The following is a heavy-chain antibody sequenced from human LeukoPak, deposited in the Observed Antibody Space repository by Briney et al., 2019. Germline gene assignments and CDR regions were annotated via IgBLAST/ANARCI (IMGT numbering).Heavy chain of an antibody. D-gene: IGHD6-13*01. CDR2: IIPILGIA. CDR1: GGTFSSYA. V-gene: IGHV1-69*04. Sequence: GAPVKVSCKASGGTFSSYAISWVRQAPGQGLEWMGRIIPILGIANYAQKFQGRVTITADKSTSTAYMELSSLRSEDTAVYYCARKYSSSWTQGYGMDVWGQGTTVTVSS. CDR3: ARKYSSSWTQGYGMDV. J-gene: IGHJ6*02.